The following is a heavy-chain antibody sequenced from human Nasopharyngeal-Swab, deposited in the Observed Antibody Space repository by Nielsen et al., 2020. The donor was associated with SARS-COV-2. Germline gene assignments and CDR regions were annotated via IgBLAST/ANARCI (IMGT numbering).Heavy chain of an antibody. CDR3: ARDSLTGDFFDY. Sequence: SLKLSCTFSGGSISSGGYYWSWIRQHPGKGLEWIGYIYYSGSTYYNPSLKSRVTISVDTSKNQFSLKLSSVTAADTAVYYCARDSLTGDFFDYWGQGTLVTVSS. V-gene: IGHV4-31*02. CDR2: IYYSGST. D-gene: IGHD7-27*01. CDR1: GGSISSGGYY. J-gene: IGHJ4*02.